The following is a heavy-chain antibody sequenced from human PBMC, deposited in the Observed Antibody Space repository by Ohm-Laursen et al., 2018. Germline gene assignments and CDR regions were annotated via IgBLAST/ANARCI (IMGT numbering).Heavy chain of an antibody. V-gene: IGHV4-59*01. CDR2: IYYSGST. J-gene: IGHJ5*02. CDR1: GGSISSYY. Sequence: GTLSLTCTVSGGSISSYYWSWIRQPPGKGLEWIGYIYYSGSTNYNPSLKSRVTISVDTSKNQFSLKLSSVTAADTAVYYCARDPSCSSTSCYWAGLDPWGQGTLVTVSS. CDR3: ARDPSCSSTSCYWAGLDP. D-gene: IGHD2-2*01.